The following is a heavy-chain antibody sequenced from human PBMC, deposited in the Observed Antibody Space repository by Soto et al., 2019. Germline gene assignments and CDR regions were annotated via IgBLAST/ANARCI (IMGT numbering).Heavy chain of an antibody. D-gene: IGHD5-12*01. Sequence: SETLSLTCTVSCGSVSSGSYYWSWIRQPPGKGLEWIGYIYYSGSTNYNPSLKSRVTISVDTSKNQFSLKLSSVTAADTAVYYCARDKWLDIVATMADAGEYYYYGMDVWGQGTTVTVSS. CDR1: CGSVSSGSYY. J-gene: IGHJ6*02. V-gene: IGHV4-61*01. CDR3: ARDKWLDIVATMADAGEYYYYGMDV. CDR2: IYYSGST.